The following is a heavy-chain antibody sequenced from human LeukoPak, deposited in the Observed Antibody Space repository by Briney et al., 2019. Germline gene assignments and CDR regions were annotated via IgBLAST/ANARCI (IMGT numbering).Heavy chain of an antibody. J-gene: IGHJ4*02. CDR2: IKPDGSEK. CDR3: ISGRGY. D-gene: IGHD3-10*01. Sequence: GWSLRLSCTASGFTFNTYWMNWVRQAPGKGLEWVANIKPDGSEKYYVDPVEGRFTISRDNAKNSLYLQMNSLRAEDTAVYYCISGRGYWGQGALVTVSS. CDR1: GFTFNTYW. V-gene: IGHV3-7*01.